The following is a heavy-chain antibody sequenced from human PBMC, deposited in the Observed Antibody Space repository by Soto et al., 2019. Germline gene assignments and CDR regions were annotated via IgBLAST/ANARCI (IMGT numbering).Heavy chain of an antibody. CDR2: ISPSDSYI. D-gene: IGHD5-12*01. CDR1: GYSFSSYW. Sequence: PGESLKISCKGSGYSFSSYWITWVRQKPGEALEWMGRISPSDSYIDYSPAFQGHVSISTDKYTNTVYLEWSSLKASDTAIYYCARRIYNGYEIFDYWGQGTLVTVSS. J-gene: IGHJ4*02. V-gene: IGHV5-10-1*01. CDR3: ARRIYNGYEIFDY.